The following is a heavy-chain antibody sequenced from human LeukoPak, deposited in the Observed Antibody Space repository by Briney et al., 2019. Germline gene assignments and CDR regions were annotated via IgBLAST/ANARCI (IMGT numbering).Heavy chain of an antibody. CDR1: GGTFSSYA. CDR3: ARSTLPYDGLPYGMDV. D-gene: IGHD2-8*01. J-gene: IGHJ6*02. Sequence: SVKVSCKASGGTFSSYAISWVRQAPGQGLEWMGGITPIFGTANYAQKFQGRVTITADESTSTAYMELSSLRSEDTAVYYCARSTLPYDGLPYGMDVWGQGTTVTVSS. V-gene: IGHV1-69*13. CDR2: ITPIFGTA.